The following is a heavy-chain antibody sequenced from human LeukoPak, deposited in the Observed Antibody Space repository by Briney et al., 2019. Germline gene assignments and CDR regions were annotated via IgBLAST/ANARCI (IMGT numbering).Heavy chain of an antibody. D-gene: IGHD3-3*01. J-gene: IGHJ4*01. CDR1: GGSISSGGYY. Sequence: PSETLSLTCTVSGGSISSGGYYWTWIRQPPGKGLEWIGYMSQSGSTNYNPSLKSRVTISVDTSKSQFSLKLTSVTAADTAVYYCARDWSGPYYFDYWGQGTLVTVSS. CDR3: ARDWSGPYYFDY. V-gene: IGHV4-61*08. CDR2: MSQSGST.